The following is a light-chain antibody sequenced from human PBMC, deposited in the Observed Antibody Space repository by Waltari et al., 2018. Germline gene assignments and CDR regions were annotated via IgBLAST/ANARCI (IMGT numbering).Light chain of an antibody. CDR3: QHYVSLPAT. CDR1: QRVTGS. V-gene: IGKV3-20*01. J-gene: IGKJ1*01. CDR2: GAS. Sequence: SWRASQRVTGSLAWYQQKPDQAPRLLIYGASSRATGIPDRFSGGGSGTDFSLTISRLEPEDFAMYYCQHYVSLPATFGQGTKVEIK.